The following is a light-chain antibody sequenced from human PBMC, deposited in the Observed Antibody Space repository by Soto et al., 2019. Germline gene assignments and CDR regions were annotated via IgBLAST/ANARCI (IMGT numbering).Light chain of an antibody. CDR1: QTVSSSF. Sequence: EIVLTQSPGALSLSPGDRATLSCRASQTVSSSFLAWYQQKPGQAPRVLIYGAATRAAGIPDRFSGSGSGTDFTLTIGRLDHEDFAVYYCQQYADSPLTFGGGTKVEIK. CDR2: GAA. CDR3: QQYADSPLT. V-gene: IGKV3-20*01. J-gene: IGKJ4*01.